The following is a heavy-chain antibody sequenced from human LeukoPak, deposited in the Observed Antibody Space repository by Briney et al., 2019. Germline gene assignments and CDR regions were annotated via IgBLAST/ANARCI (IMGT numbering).Heavy chain of an antibody. CDR1: GFTFSSYG. J-gene: IGHJ4*02. CDR3: PRDSDYGDYKGGFGY. D-gene: IGHD4-17*01. V-gene: IGHV3-33*01. Sequence: GRSLRLSCAASGFTFSSYGMHRVRQAPGKGLEGVAVIWYDGSNKYYADSVKGRFTISRDNSKNTLYLQMNSLRAEDTAVYYCPRDSDYGDYKGGFGYWGQGTLVTVSS. CDR2: IWYDGSNK.